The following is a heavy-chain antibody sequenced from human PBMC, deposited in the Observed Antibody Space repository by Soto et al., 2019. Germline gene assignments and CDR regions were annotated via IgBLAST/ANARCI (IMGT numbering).Heavy chain of an antibody. V-gene: IGHV3-30-3*01. J-gene: IGHJ5*02. CDR1: GFTFSSYA. Sequence: PGGSLRLSCAACGFTFSSYAMHWVRQAPGKGLEWVAVISYDGSNKYYADSVKGRFTISRDNSKNTLYLQMNSLRAEDTAVYYCARGDRARGVKSWFDPWGQGTLVTVSS. CDR2: ISYDGSNK. CDR3: ARGDRARGVKSWFDP. D-gene: IGHD3-10*01.